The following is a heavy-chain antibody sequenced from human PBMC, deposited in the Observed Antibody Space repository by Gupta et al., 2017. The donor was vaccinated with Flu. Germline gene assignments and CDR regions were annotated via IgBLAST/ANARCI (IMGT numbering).Heavy chain of an antibody. CDR2: ISGSGTGI. CDR1: GFIFSDYY. V-gene: IGHV3-11*01. Sequence: QVQLVESGGGLVKPGGSLRLSCGASGFIFSDYYMSWIRLAPGKGLEWLAYISGSGTGIFYADSVKGRFAISRDNTEDSLYLQMNDLRGDDVAVYYCARGLRRLGELSPHFDHWGQGTPVTVSS. CDR3: ARGLRRLGELSPHFDH. D-gene: IGHD3-16*02. J-gene: IGHJ4*02.